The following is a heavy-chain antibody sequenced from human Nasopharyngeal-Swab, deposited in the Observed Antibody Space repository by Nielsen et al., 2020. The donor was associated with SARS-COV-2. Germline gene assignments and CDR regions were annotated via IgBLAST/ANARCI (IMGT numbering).Heavy chain of an antibody. CDR3: ARHVGDIVVVPAAIGNWFDP. CDR1: GGSISSGSYY. J-gene: IGHJ5*02. V-gene: IGHV4-61*02. Sequence: SETLSLTCTVSGGSISSGSYYWSWIRQPAGKGLEWIGRIYTSGSTNYNPSLKSRVTISVDTSKNQFSLKLSSVTAADTAVYYCARHVGDIVVVPAAIGNWFDPWGQGTLVTVSS. D-gene: IGHD2-2*02. CDR2: IYTSGST.